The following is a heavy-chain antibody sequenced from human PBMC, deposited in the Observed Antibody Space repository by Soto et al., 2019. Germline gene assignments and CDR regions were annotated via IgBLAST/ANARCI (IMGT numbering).Heavy chain of an antibody. V-gene: IGHV3-74*01. CDR2: VDSAGSGT. CDR1: GITFCGYW. J-gene: IGHJ4*02. CDR3: ATVFEH. Sequence: VPLVESGGGSVQPGGSLRLSCVASGITFCGYWMRWVRQVPGKGLVWVARVDSAGSGTSYADSVKGRFTISRDNAKNTLSLQMDSLRVEDTAVYYCATVFEHWGQGIPVTVSS.